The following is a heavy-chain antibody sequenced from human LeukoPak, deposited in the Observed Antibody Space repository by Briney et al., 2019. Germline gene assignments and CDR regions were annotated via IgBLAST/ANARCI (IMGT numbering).Heavy chain of an antibody. CDR2: IYYSGST. V-gene: IGHV4-59*12. Sequence: SETLSLTCTVSGGSINNYWSWIRQPPGKGLEWIGYIYYSGSTNYNPSLKSRVTISVDTSKNQFSLKLSSVTAADTAVYYCARRGIAARRNAFDIWGQGTMVTVSS. D-gene: IGHD6-6*01. J-gene: IGHJ3*02. CDR1: GGSINNY. CDR3: ARRGIAARRNAFDI.